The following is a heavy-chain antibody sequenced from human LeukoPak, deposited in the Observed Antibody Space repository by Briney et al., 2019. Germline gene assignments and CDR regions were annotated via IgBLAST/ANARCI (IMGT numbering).Heavy chain of an antibody. V-gene: IGHV4-30-4*08. J-gene: IGHJ4*02. Sequence: SETLSLTCTVSGGSIISYYWSWIRQPPGKGLEWIGYIYYSGSTYYNPSFKSRVTISVDTSKNQFSLKLSSVTAADTAVYYCARGDGGYPFDYWGQGTLVTVSS. CDR1: GGSIISYY. CDR3: ARGDGGYPFDY. D-gene: IGHD4-17*01. CDR2: IYYSGST.